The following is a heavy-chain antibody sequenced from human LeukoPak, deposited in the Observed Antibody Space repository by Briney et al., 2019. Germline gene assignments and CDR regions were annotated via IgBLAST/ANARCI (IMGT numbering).Heavy chain of an antibody. CDR2: IYYSGST. CDR1: GGSISSYY. J-gene: IGHJ4*02. CDR3: ARVFSIRTYYYGSGTAYYFDY. D-gene: IGHD3-10*01. Sequence: PSETLSLTCTVSGGSISSYYWSWIRQPPGKGLEWIGYIYYSGSTNYNPSLKSRVTISVDTSKNQFSLKLSSVTAADTAVYYCARVFSIRTYYYGSGTAYYFDYWGQGTLVTVSS. V-gene: IGHV4-59*01.